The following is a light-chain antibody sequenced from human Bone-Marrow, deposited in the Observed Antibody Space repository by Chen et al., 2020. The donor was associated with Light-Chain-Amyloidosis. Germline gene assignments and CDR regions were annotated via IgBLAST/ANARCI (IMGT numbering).Light chain of an antibody. CDR1: QSVSSTF. V-gene: IGKV3-20*01. CDR3: QHYGSSLFT. CDR2: GAS. J-gene: IGKJ3*01. Sequence: EIVLTRSPGTLSLSPGERATLSCRTSQSVSSTFLAWYQQKPGQAPRLLIYGASTRAPGIPDRFSGTGSATDFTLTISRVEPEDFAIYYCQHYGSSLFTFGPGTKVDIE.